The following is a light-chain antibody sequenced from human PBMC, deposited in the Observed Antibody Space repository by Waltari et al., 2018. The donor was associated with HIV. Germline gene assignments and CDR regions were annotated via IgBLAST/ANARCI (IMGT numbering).Light chain of an antibody. V-gene: IGKV1-9*01. CDR2: GAS. CDR1: QTISTY. Sequence: DIQLTQSPPFLSASAGDRVTITCRANQTISTYLVWYQQKPGKGPQLLIFGASTLQTGVPSRFSGSGSGTEFVLTITRGESEDFANYYWQQVKSYPLTFGGGNKGE. CDR3: QQVKSYPLT. J-gene: IGKJ4*01.